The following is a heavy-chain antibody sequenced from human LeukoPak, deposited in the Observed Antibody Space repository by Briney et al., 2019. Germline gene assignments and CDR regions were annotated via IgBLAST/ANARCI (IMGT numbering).Heavy chain of an antibody. D-gene: IGHD6-6*01. CDR1: GGTFSSYA. Sequence: SVKVSCKASGGTFSSYAISWVRQAPGQGLEWMGGIIPIFGTANYAQKFQGRVTITADESTSTAYMELSSLRSEDTAVYYCARDQYSSSSGYYYYGMDVWGQGTTVTVSS. CDR2: IIPIFGTA. J-gene: IGHJ6*02. CDR3: ARDQYSSSSGYYYYGMDV. V-gene: IGHV1-69*13.